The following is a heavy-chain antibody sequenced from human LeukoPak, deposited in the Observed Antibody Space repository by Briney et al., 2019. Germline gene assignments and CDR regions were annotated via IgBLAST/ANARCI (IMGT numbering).Heavy chain of an antibody. CDR2: IYNSGNN. Sequence: SETLSLTCTVSGGSISSDYWQWIRQPPGKALEWVGYIYNSGNNHYNSSLKSRVTISIDTSKNQFSLKLASVTAADTAVYYCATRGYWGQGTLVAVSS. V-gene: IGHV4-59*08. D-gene: IGHD3-10*01. CDR1: GGSISSDY. J-gene: IGHJ4*02. CDR3: ATRGY.